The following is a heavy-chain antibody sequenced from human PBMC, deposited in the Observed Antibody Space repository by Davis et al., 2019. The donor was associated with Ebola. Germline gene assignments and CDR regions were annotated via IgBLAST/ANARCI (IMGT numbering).Heavy chain of an antibody. CDR1: GYRFTSYW. V-gene: IGHV5-10-1*01. Sequence: GESLKIPRKGSGYRFTSYWISRVRQMPGKGLEWMGRIDPSNSYTNYSPSFPRHVTISADKSISTAYLQWSSLKASDTAMYYCARRYCSSNSCDWYFDLWGRGTLVTVSS. CDR2: IDPSNSYT. CDR3: ARRYCSSNSCDWYFDL. J-gene: IGHJ2*01. D-gene: IGHD2-2*01.